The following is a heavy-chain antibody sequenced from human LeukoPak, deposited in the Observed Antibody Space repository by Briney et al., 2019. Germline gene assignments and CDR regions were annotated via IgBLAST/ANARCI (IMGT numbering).Heavy chain of an antibody. CDR1: GVSFGRYY. Sequence: SETLPLTCAVSGVSFGRYYWSWIRQSPQTRLEWIGNVYPDGNSKYTPSLASRVTISADTSRNQVSLTLSSVTAADTAVYYCARHERSGYLDYYYYYMDVWGRGTSVTVSS. CDR3: ARHERSGYLDYYYYYMDV. J-gene: IGHJ6*03. CDR2: VYPDGNS. D-gene: IGHD3-3*01. V-gene: IGHV4-59*08.